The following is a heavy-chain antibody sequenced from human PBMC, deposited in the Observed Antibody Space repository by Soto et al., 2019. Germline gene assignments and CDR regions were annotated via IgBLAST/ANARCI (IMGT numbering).Heavy chain of an antibody. J-gene: IGHJ4*02. Sequence: PSETLSLTCTVSGDSISIYFWNWIRQPPGKRLEWIGYVSYSGTTNYNPSLKSRVTISLDTSKNQLSLKLTSVTAADTAVYYCATAPIYYYDGSRYFEYWGQGTLVTVSS. V-gene: IGHV4-59*01. CDR3: ATAPIYYYDGSRYFEY. D-gene: IGHD3-22*01. CDR1: GDSISIYF. CDR2: VSYSGTT.